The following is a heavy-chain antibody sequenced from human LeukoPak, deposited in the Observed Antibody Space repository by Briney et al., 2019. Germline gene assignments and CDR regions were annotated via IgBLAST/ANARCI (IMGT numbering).Heavy chain of an antibody. V-gene: IGHV4-30-2*05. D-gene: IGHD4-17*01. CDR2: IYHSGST. CDR1: GGSISSGGYS. J-gene: IGHJ3*01. Sequence: PSETLSLTCAVSGGSISSGGYSWSWIRQPPGKGLEWIGYIYHSGSTYYNPSLKSRVTISVDTSKNQFSLKLSSVTAADTAVYYCARHDRTVTTIGAFDVWGQGTMVFVSS. CDR3: ARHDRTVTTIGAFDV.